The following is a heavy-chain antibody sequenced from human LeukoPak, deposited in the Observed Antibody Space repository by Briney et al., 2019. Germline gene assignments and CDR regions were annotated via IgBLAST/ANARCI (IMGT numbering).Heavy chain of an antibody. V-gene: IGHV3-20*01. CDR3: ARDRYGSGSYWRWFDP. CDR2: INWNGDNT. Sequence: GGSLRLSCAASGFTFDDYGMSWVRQAPGKGLEWVSGINWNGDNTNYADSLKGRFTISRDNAKNSLYLQMNSLRAEDTALYHCARDRYGSGSYWRWFDPWGQGTLVTVSS. CDR1: GFTFDDYG. D-gene: IGHD3-10*01. J-gene: IGHJ5*02.